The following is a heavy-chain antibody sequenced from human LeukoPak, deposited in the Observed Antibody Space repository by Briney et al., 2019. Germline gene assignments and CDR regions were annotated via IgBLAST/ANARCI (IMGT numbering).Heavy chain of an antibody. CDR2: IFYGGNT. Sequence: SETLSLTCTVSGGSISSSPYYWVWIRQPPGTGLEGIGSIFYGGNTYYNPSLLGRVAVSVNASKNQFSLRLRSVTAADTAVYYCARHFSVGSSQNRYFDLWGRGTLVTVSS. D-gene: IGHD6-13*01. CDR1: GGSISSSPYY. V-gene: IGHV4-39*01. CDR3: ARHFSVGSSQNRYFDL. J-gene: IGHJ2*01.